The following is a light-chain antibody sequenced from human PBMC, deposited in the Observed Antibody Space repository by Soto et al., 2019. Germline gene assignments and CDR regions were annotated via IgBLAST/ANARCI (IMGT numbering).Light chain of an antibody. CDR3: QQFHYWWT. CDR1: QNIDNK. CDR2: DAS. Sequence: IVRTQSPATLSVSPGERATLSCRASQNIDNKLVWYQQKPGQVPRLLIYDASTRATGIPARFSGSGSGTEFTLTISSLQSEDFAFYYCQQFHYWWTLGQGTKVDI. J-gene: IGKJ1*01. V-gene: IGKV3-15*01.